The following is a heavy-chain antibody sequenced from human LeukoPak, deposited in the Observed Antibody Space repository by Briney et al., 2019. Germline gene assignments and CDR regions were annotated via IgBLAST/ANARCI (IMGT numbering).Heavy chain of an antibody. J-gene: IGHJ5*02. V-gene: IGHV1-2*02. CDR2: INPNSGGT. D-gene: IGHD3-3*01. CDR1: GYTFTGYY. CDR3: ARPFWSGWINWFDP. Sequence: GASVKVSCKASGYTFTGYYMHWVRQAPGQGLEWMGWINPNSGGTNYAQKFQGRVTMTRDTSISTAYMELSRLRSDDTAVYYCARPFWSGWINWFDPWGQGTLVTVSS.